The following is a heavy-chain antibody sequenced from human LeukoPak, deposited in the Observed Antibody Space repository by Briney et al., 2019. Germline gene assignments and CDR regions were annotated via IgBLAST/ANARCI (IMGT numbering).Heavy chain of an antibody. CDR3: AKDRSKQWLVSRYYFDY. J-gene: IGHJ4*02. Sequence: GGSLRLSCAASGFTFSSYAMSWVRQAPGKGLEWVSAISGSGGSTYYADSVKGRFTISRDNSKNTLYLQMNSLRAEDTAVYYCAKDRSKQWLVSRYYFDYWGQGTLVTVSS. D-gene: IGHD6-19*01. CDR1: GFTFSSYA. CDR2: ISGSGGST. V-gene: IGHV3-23*01.